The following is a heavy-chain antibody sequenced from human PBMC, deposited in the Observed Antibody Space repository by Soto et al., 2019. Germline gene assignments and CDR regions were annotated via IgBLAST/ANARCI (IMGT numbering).Heavy chain of an antibody. CDR1: GGSISSGGYY. CDR3: ARDGEGGYSYGYPTLHS. J-gene: IGHJ4*02. V-gene: IGHV4-31*03. Sequence: SETLSLTCTVSGGSISSGGYYWSWIRQHPGKGLEWIGYIYYSGSTYYNPSLKSRVTISVDTSKNQFSLKLSSVTAADTAVYYCARDGEGGYSYGYPTLHSWGQGTLVTASS. D-gene: IGHD5-18*01. CDR2: IYYSGST.